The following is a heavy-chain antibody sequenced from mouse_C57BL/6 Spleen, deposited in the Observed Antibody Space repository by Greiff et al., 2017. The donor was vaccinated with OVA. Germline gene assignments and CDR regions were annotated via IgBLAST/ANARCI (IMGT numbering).Heavy chain of an antibody. J-gene: IGHJ2*01. CDR3: ARDYGGSYVDY. CDR2: INPGNGGT. V-gene: IGHV1-53*01. Sequence: QVQLQQPGTELVKPGASVKLSCKASGYTFTSYWMHWVKQRPGQGLEWIGNINPGNGGTNYNEKFKSKATLTVDKSSSTAYMQLSSLTSEDAAVDYCARDYGGSYVDYWGQGTTLTVSS. D-gene: IGHD1-1*01. CDR1: GYTFTSYW.